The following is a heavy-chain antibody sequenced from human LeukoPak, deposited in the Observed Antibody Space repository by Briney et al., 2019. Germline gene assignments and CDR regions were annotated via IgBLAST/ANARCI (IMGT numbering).Heavy chain of an antibody. CDR2: INPNSGGT. J-gene: IGHJ4*02. CDR3: ARYYDSSCYYPHYFDY. V-gene: IGHV1-2*02. Sequence: ASVKVSCKASGYTFTGYYMHWVRQAPGQGLEWMGWINPNSGGTNYAQKFQGRVTMTRDTSISTAYMELSRLRSDDTAVYYCARYYDSSCYYPHYFDYWGQGTLVTVSS. CDR1: GYTFTGYY. D-gene: IGHD3-22*01.